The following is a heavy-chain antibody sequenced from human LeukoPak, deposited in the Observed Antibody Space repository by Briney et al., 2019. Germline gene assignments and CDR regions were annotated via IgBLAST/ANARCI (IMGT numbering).Heavy chain of an antibody. CDR1: GFTFSDYY. Sequence: GGSLRLSCAASGFTFSDYYMSWIRQAPGKGLEWVSYISSSGSTIYYADSVKGRFTISRDNAKNSLYLQMNSLRAEDTAVYYCAKGERNLPGNDAFDIWGQGAMVTVSS. V-gene: IGHV3-11*01. D-gene: IGHD1-1*01. J-gene: IGHJ3*02. CDR2: ISSSGSTI. CDR3: AKGERNLPGNDAFDI.